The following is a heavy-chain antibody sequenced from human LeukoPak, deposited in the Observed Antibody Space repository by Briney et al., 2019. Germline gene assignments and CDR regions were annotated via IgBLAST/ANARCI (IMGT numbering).Heavy chain of an antibody. D-gene: IGHD1-26*01. V-gene: IGHV3-30-3*01. Sequence: GGSLRLSCAASGFTFSTYAMHWVRQAPGKGLEWVAVISYDGGSKNYGDSVKGRFTISRDNSKNTVFLQMISLRAEDTAVYYCARESLSGSYEDYWGQGTLVTVSS. CDR3: ARESLSGSYEDY. CDR1: GFTFSTYA. CDR2: ISYDGGSK. J-gene: IGHJ4*02.